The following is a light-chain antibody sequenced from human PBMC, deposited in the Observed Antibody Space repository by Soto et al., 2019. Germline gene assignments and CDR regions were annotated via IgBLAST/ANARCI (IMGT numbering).Light chain of an antibody. CDR3: QQYFTTPRLG. CDR2: WAS. J-gene: IGKJ4*01. V-gene: IGKV4-1*01. Sequence: ILMTQSPYSLAVSLVEIATINCNSSQIVLCIPTNKNYLAWYQQKPGQPPKLLIYWASTRESGVPDRFSGSGSGTDFTLTISSLQAEDVAVYYCQQYFTTPRLGFGGGTKVDIK. CDR1: QIVLCIPTNKNY.